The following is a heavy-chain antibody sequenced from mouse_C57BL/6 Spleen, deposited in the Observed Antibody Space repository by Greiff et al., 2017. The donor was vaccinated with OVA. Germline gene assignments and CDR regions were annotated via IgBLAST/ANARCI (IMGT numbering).Heavy chain of an antibody. J-gene: IGHJ1*03. Sequence: QVQLKQSGAELVRPGTSVKMSCKASGYTFTNYWIGWAKQRPGHGLEWIGDIYPGGGYTNYNEKFKGKATLTADKSSSTAYMQFSSLTSEDSALYYGARGLGYYGSVGYFDVWGTGTTVTVSS. V-gene: IGHV1-63*01. CDR2: IYPGGGYT. CDR3: ARGLGYYGSVGYFDV. CDR1: GYTFTNYW. D-gene: IGHD1-1*01.